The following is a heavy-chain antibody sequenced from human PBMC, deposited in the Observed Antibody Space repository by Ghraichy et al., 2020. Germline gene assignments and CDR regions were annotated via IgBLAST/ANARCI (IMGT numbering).Heavy chain of an antibody. V-gene: IGHV4-59*08. CDR2: IYYSGST. CDR3: ASSTDGYSMH. J-gene: IGHJ4*02. Sequence: SQTLSLTCTVSGVSISSYYWSWIRQPPGKGLEWIGYIYYSGSTNYNPSLKSRVTISVDTSKNQFSLKLSSVTAADTAVYYCASSTDGYSMHWGQGTLVTVSS. CDR1: GVSISSYY. D-gene: IGHD5-24*01.